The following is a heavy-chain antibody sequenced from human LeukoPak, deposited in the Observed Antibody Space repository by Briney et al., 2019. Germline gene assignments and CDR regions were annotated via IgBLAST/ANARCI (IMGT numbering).Heavy chain of an antibody. CDR2: INPSGGST. CDR1: GYTFTSYY. CDR3: AREIAAAGAGEGAFDI. J-gene: IGHJ3*02. V-gene: IGHV1-46*01. D-gene: IGHD6-13*01. Sequence: ASVKVSCKASGYTFTSYYMHRVRQAPGQGLEWTGIINPSGGSTSYAQKFQGRVTMTTDTSTSTAYMDLRSLRSDDTAVYYCAREIAAAGAGEGAFDIWGQGTMVTVSS.